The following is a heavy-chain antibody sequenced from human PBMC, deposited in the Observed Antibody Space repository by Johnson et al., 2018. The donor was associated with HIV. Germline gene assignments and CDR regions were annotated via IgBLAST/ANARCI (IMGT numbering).Heavy chain of an antibody. Sequence: VQLVESGGGLVQPGGSLKLSCAASSFTFSSYEMNWVRQAPGKGLEWVSYISSRATTIYYADSVKGRFTISRDNAKNSLYLQMNSLRAEDTAVYYCAREEGNDILTRGDAVDIWGQGTLVTVSS. J-gene: IGHJ3*02. V-gene: IGHV3-48*03. D-gene: IGHD3-9*01. CDR3: AREEGNDILTRGDAVDI. CDR2: ISSRATTI. CDR1: SFTFSSYE.